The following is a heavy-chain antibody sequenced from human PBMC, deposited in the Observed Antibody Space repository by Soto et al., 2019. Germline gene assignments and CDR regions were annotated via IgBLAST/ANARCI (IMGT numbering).Heavy chain of an antibody. D-gene: IGHD3-3*01. CDR3: ARVYFGLDDFWSGYLQPFDY. Sequence: GGSLRLSCAASGFTFSSYSMNWVRQAPGKGLEWVSSISSSSSYIYYADSVKGRFTISRDNAKNSLYLQMNSLRAEDTAVYYCARVYFGLDDFWSGYLQPFDYWGQGTLVTVSS. CDR1: GFTFSSYS. V-gene: IGHV3-21*01. J-gene: IGHJ4*02. CDR2: ISSSSSYI.